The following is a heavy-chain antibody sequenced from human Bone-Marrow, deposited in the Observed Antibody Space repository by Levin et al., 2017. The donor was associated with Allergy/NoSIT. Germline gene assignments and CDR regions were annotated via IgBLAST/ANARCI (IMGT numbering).Heavy chain of an antibody. V-gene: IGHV3-23*01. CDR3: AKDRPRSGWFFEY. CDR2: ITDSGADT. J-gene: IGHJ4*02. Sequence: PGESLKISCAASGFTFSSPAMGWVRQALGKGLEWVSAITDSGADTYYADSVKGRFTISRDNSKSTLYLQMNSLRVEDTAVYYCAKDRPRSGWFFEYWGQGTLVTVSS. CDR1: GFTFSSPA. D-gene: IGHD6-19*01.